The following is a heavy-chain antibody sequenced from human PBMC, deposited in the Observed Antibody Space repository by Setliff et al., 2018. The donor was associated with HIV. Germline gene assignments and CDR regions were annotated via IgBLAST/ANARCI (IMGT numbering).Heavy chain of an antibody. CDR1: GGSISSYY. CDR3: ARHVRSGSTRDFDY. Sequence: SETLSLTCTVSGGSISSYYWSWIRQPAGKRLEFIGRISAAGTINYNPSLRSRVTISVDTSKNQFSLKLSSVTAADTAVYYCARHVRSGSTRDFDYWGQGTLVTVSS. CDR2: ISAAGTI. V-gene: IGHV4-4*07. D-gene: IGHD1-26*01. J-gene: IGHJ4*02.